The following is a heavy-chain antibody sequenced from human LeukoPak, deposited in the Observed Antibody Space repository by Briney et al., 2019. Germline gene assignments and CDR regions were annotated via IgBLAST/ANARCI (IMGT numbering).Heavy chain of an antibody. CDR3: ARDRSSAGIDAFDI. Sequence: GGSLRLSCAASGFTFSNYEMNWVRQPPGKGLEWVSYIGSTGSPIYSADSVRGRFTISRDNAKNSLYLQINRLRAEDTAVYYCARDRSSAGIDAFDIWGQGTMVTVSS. CDR1: GFTFSNYE. J-gene: IGHJ3*02. CDR2: IGSTGSPI. V-gene: IGHV3-48*03. D-gene: IGHD6-19*01.